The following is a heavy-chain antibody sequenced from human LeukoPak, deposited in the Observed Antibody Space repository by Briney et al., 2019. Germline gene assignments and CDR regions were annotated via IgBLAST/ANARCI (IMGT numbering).Heavy chain of an antibody. V-gene: IGHV3-7*01. CDR1: GFTFSSYW. Sequence: GGSLRLSCAASGFTFSSYWMTWVRQAPGKGLEWVANIKEDGSEKYYVDSVKGRFTISRDNAKKSMYLQVNSLRAEDTAVYYCARRAGAYSHPYDYWGQGTLVTVSS. J-gene: IGHJ4*02. CDR3: ARRAGAYSHPYDY. D-gene: IGHD4/OR15-4a*01. CDR2: IKEDGSEK.